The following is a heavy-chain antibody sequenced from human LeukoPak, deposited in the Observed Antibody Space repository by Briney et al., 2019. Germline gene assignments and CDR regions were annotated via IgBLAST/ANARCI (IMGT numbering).Heavy chain of an antibody. V-gene: IGHV1-46*01. D-gene: IGHD3-10*01. CDR1: GYTFTSYY. CDR3: ARDPPRVNGTTMVRGEVIYPSYYFDY. Sequence: ASVKVSCKASGYTFTSYYMHWVRQAPGQGLEWIGIINPSGGSTSYAQKFQGRVTMTRDTSTSTVYMELSSLRSEDTAVYYCARDPPRVNGTTMVRGEVIYPSYYFDYWGQGTLVTVSS. J-gene: IGHJ4*02. CDR2: INPSGGST.